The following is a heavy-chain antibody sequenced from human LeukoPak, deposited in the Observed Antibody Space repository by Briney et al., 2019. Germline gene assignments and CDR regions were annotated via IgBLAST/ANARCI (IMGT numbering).Heavy chain of an antibody. Sequence: SETLSLTCAVYGGSFSGYYWSWIRQPPGKGLEWIGEINHSGSTNYNPSLKSRVTISVDTSKNQFSLKLSSATAADTAVYYCARDSPYRAFDIWGQGTMVTVSS. V-gene: IGHV4-34*01. CDR3: ARDSPYRAFDI. D-gene: IGHD3-16*02. CDR2: INHSGST. CDR1: GGSFSGYY. J-gene: IGHJ3*02.